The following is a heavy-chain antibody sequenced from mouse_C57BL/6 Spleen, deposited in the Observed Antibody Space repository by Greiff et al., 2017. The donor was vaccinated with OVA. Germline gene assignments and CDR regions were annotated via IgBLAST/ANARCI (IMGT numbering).Heavy chain of an antibody. Sequence: VQLQQSGAELVKPGASVKLSCKASGYTFTSYWMHWVKQRPGQGLEWIGMIHPNSGSTNYNEKFKSKATLTVDKSSSTAYMQLSSLTSEDSAVYYCARGAYYSNYDAMDYWGQGTSVTVSS. CDR2: IHPNSGST. D-gene: IGHD2-5*01. CDR1: GYTFTSYW. V-gene: IGHV1-64*01. J-gene: IGHJ4*01. CDR3: ARGAYYSNYDAMDY.